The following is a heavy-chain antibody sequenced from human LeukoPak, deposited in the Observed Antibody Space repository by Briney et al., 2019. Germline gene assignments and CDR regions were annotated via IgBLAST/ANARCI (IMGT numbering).Heavy chain of an antibody. CDR1: GFTFSNYA. J-gene: IGHJ4*02. CDR2: ISYDGNDK. Sequence: GRSLRLSCAASGFTFSNYAMHWVRQAPGKGLEWVAIISYDGNDKYYTDSVKGRFTISRDKSKNTLYLQMNSLRAEDTAVYCCARDRDTAMGLWGQGTLVTVSS. V-gene: IGHV3-30-3*01. CDR3: ARDRDTAMGL. D-gene: IGHD5-18*01.